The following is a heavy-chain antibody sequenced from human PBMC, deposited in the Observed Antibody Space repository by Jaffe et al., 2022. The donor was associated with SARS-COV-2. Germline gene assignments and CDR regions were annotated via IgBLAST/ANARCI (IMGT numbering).Heavy chain of an antibody. Sequence: EVQLLESGGGLVQPGGSLRLSCAASGFTFSNYAMSWVRQAPGKGLEWVSAITSSGGTTYYTDSVKGRFTVSRDNSKSTLYLQMNSLRADDTAVFYCAAGGPQYNYAWDYWGRGTLVTVSS. V-gene: IGHV3-23*01. CDR2: ITSSGGTT. CDR3: AAGGPQYNYAWDY. CDR1: GFTFSNYA. D-gene: IGHD3-10*01. J-gene: IGHJ4*02.